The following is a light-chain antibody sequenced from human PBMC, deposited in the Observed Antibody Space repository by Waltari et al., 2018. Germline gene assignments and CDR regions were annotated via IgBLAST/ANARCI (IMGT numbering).Light chain of an antibody. CDR2: QAA. V-gene: IGKV1-5*03. J-gene: IGKJ1*01. Sequence: DIQMTQSPSTLSASVGASVTIACRASQSVRNWLAWNQKKPGETPRLLINQAATVENGVPSRCGGSGAGTEFTLTSSGLQPDDFANYYCQQYGNNRTFGQGTKVEIK. CDR1: QSVRNW. CDR3: QQYGNNRT.